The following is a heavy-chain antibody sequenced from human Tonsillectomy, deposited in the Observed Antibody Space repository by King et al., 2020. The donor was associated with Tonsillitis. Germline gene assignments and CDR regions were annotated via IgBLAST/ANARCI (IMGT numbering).Heavy chain of an antibody. D-gene: IGHD3-22*01. CDR1: GFTFSSYA. CDR3: AKAMQILVDEFDY. CDR2: ISGPGGTT. Sequence: VQLVESGGGLVQPGGSLRLSCAASGFTFSSYAMSWVRQAPGKGLEWVSAISGPGGTTYYAASVKGRFTISRDKSKNTLYLRMNSLRAEDTAIYYCAKAMQILVDEFDYWGQGTLVTVSS. V-gene: IGHV3-23*04. J-gene: IGHJ4*02.